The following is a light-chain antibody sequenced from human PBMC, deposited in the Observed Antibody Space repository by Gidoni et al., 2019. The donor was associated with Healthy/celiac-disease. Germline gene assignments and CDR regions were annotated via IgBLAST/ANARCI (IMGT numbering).Light chain of an antibody. Sequence: EIVLTQSPGTLSLSPVEIATLSCRASQSVSSSYLAWYQQKPGQAPRLLIYGASSRATGIPDRFSGSGSGTDFTLTISRLEPEDFEVYYCQQYGSSTPCSFGQGTKLEIK. CDR1: QSVSSSY. CDR3: QQYGSSTPCS. CDR2: GAS. V-gene: IGKV3-20*01. J-gene: IGKJ2*04.